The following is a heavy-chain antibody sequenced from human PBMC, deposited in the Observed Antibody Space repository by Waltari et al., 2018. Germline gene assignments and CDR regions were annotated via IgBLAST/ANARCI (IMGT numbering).Heavy chain of an antibody. Sequence: EVQLVESGGGLVQPGRSLSLSCAASGFTFDDYAMHWVRQAPGTGLEWVSGISWNSGSIGYADSVKGRFTISRDNAKNSRYLQMNSLRAEDMALYDCAKDYYSAKWRWLQLGAFDIWGQGTMVTVSS. J-gene: IGHJ3*02. V-gene: IGHV3-9*03. CDR1: GFTFDDYA. D-gene: IGHD1-1*01. CDR3: AKDYYSAKWRWLQLGAFDI. CDR2: ISWNSGSI.